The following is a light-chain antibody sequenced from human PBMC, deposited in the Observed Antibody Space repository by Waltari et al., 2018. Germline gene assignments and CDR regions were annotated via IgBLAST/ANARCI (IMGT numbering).Light chain of an antibody. CDR1: SSNIGRNS. CDR3: AAWDDSLNGV. CDR2: NNN. J-gene: IGLJ3*02. Sequence: SVLTQPPSASGTPGQRVTISCSGTSSNIGRNSVNWYQQVPGTAPKLLIYNNNKRPSGVLDRVSGSKSGTSASLDISGLQSEDEADYYCAAWDDSLNGVFGGGTKLTVL. V-gene: IGLV1-44*01.